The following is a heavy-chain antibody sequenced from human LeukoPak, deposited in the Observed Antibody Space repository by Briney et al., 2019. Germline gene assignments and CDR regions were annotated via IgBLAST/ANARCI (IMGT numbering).Heavy chain of an antibody. CDR3: ARGSSGYYYAGDWFDP. CDR1: GFTFSSYW. J-gene: IGHJ5*02. V-gene: IGHV3-7*01. CDR2: IKQDGSEE. Sequence: GGSLRLSCAASGFTFSSYWMSWVRQAPGKGLEWVANIKQDGSEEYYVDSVKGRFTISRDNAKNSLYLQMNSLRAEDTAVYYCARGSSGYYYAGDWFDPWGQGTLVTVSS. D-gene: IGHD3-22*01.